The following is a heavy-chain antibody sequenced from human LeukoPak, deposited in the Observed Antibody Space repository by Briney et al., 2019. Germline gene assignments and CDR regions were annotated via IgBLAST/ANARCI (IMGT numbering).Heavy chain of an antibody. Sequence: ASVKVSCKAYGYNFAHNIHWVRQAPGQGHEFMGWINPKNGGTKYAQNFQGRVTMTRDTPISTVYMELSSLGSDDTAVYYCVVSIQAAAIPAFDSWGQGTLVTVSS. CDR2: INPKNGGT. CDR3: VVSIQAAAIPAFDS. J-gene: IGHJ4*02. D-gene: IGHD6-25*01. V-gene: IGHV1-2*02. CDR1: GYNFAHN.